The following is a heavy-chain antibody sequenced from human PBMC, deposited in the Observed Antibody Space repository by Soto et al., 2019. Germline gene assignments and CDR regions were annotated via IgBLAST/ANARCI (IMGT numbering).Heavy chain of an antibody. CDR1: GYIFIDYW. D-gene: IGHD2-15*01. V-gene: IGHV5-51*01. Sequence: GESLKISCKASGYIFIDYWIGWVRQMPGKGLEGMGIVYPRDSDTRYSPSFQGQVTISADRSTGTAFLQWRSLKASYTALYYCASPPLPGYSIHFNSWGQGTLVTVSS. CDR2: VYPRDSDT. CDR3: ASPPLPGYSIHFNS. J-gene: IGHJ4*02.